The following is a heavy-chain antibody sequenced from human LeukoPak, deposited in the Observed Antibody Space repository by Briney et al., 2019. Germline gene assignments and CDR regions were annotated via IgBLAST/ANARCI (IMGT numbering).Heavy chain of an antibody. CDR1: GFTFSSYA. V-gene: IGHV3-30-3*01. CDR2: ISYDGSNK. Sequence: GGSLRLSSAASGFTFSSYAMHWVRRAPGKGLEWEAGISYDGSNKYYADSVKGRFTISRDNSKNTLYLQMNSLRAEDTAVYYCAKDENIAVAGSFDYWGQGTLVTVSS. J-gene: IGHJ4*02. D-gene: IGHD6-19*01. CDR3: AKDENIAVAGSFDY.